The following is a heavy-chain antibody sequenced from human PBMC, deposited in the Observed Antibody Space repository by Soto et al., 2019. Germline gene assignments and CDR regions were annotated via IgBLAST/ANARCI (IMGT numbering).Heavy chain of an antibody. CDR3: ARTSAAGKYYYGMDV. CDR1: GYSFTNYL. Sequence: GGLKNSCKGFGYSFTNYLIGWARQMPGKTLEWMRIIYPGASDTRYSPSFQGQVTISADKSISTAYLQWSSLKASDTAMYYFARTSAAGKYYYGMDVWGQGTTVTVSS. V-gene: IGHV5-51*01. J-gene: IGHJ6*02. D-gene: IGHD6-13*01. CDR2: IYPGASDT.